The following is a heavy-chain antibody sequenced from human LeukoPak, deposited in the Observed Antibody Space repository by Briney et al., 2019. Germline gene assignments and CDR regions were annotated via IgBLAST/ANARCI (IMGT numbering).Heavy chain of an antibody. D-gene: IGHD3-9*01. Sequence: GGTLRLSCAASGFTASSNYMSWVRQAPGKGLEWVSVIYSGGSTYYADFVKGRFTISRDNSKNTLYLQMNSLRAEDTAVYYCARGRVRYFDWLPDYWGQGTLVTVSS. CDR3: ARGRVRYFDWLPDY. CDR2: IYSGGST. J-gene: IGHJ4*02. CDR1: GFTASSNY. V-gene: IGHV3-66*01.